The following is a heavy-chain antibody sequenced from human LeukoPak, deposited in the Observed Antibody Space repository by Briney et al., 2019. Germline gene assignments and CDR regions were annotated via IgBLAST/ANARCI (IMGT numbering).Heavy chain of an antibody. Sequence: PSETLSLTCTVSGGSISSSSDYWGWIRQPPGKGLDWIGSIYYSGSTDYNPSLKRRVTISVDRSKNQFSLKLTSVTAADTAVYFCARLETVTKLGALDIWGQGTMVIVSS. D-gene: IGHD4-17*01. CDR3: ARLETVTKLGALDI. V-gene: IGHV4-39*01. CDR1: GGSISSSSDY. CDR2: IYYSGST. J-gene: IGHJ3*02.